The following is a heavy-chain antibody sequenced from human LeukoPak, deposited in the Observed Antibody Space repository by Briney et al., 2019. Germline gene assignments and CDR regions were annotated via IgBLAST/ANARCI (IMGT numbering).Heavy chain of an antibody. CDR3: ARDVSMRYCSSTSCPDAVYFQH. J-gene: IGHJ1*01. Sequence: ASVKVSCKASGYTFTGYYMHWVRQAPGQGLEWMGWINPNSGGTNYAQKFQGRVTMTRDTSISTAYMELSRLRSDDTAVYYCARDVSMRYCSSTSCPDAVYFQHWGQGTLVTVSS. CDR2: INPNSGGT. CDR1: GYTFTGYY. D-gene: IGHD2-2*01. V-gene: IGHV1-2*02.